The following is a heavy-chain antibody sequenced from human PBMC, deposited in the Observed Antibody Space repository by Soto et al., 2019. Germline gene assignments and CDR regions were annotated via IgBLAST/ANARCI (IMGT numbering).Heavy chain of an antibody. D-gene: IGHD3-10*01. CDR2: INHNGST. CDR3: ARGGSDYGSGSYYYYYYMDV. V-gene: IGHV4-34*01. J-gene: IGHJ6*03. Sequence: SETLSLTCAVYGGSFSGYYWSWIRQPPGKGLEWIGEINHNGSTNYNPSLKSRVTISVDTSKNQFSLKLSSVTAADTAVYYCARGGSDYGSGSYYYYYYMDVWGKGTTVTVSS. CDR1: GGSFSGYY.